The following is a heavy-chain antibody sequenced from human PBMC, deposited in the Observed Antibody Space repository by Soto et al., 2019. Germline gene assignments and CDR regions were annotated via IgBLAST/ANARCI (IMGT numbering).Heavy chain of an antibody. J-gene: IGHJ4*02. D-gene: IGHD1-26*01. CDR3: GRGSGPRGRPY. Sequence: PGGSLRLSCAASGFTFSSYIMHWVRQAPGKGLEWVSYISSRSSTATYVGSAKGRFTISRDNAKNTVYLQMNSLRVEDTAVYYCGRGSGPRGRPYWGQGILVTLAS. CDR2: ISSRSSTA. V-gene: IGHV3-48*04. CDR1: GFTFSSYI.